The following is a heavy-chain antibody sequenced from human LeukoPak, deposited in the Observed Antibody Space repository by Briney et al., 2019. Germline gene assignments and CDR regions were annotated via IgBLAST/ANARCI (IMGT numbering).Heavy chain of an antibody. D-gene: IGHD1-26*01. V-gene: IGHV1-69*13. CDR2: IIPIFGTA. CDR3: ARGANSGSYFSAFDY. J-gene: IGHJ4*02. CDR1: GYTFTGYY. Sequence: SVKVSCKASGYTFTGYYMHWVRQAPGQGLEWMGGIIPIFGTANYAQKFQGRVTITADESTSTAYMELSSLRSEDTAVYYCARGANSGSYFSAFDYWGQGTLVTVSS.